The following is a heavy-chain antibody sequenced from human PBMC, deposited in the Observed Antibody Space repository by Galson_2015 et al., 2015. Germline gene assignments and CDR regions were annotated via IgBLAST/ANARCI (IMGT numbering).Heavy chain of an antibody. CDR1: GGTFSSYA. V-gene: IGHV1-69*10. Sequence: SVKVSCKASGGTFSSYAISWVRQAPGQGLEGMGGIIPIFGIANYAQKFQGRVTITADKSTSTAYMELSSLRSEDTAVYYCARANCSSTSCYRTNWFDPWGQGTLVTVSS. J-gene: IGHJ5*02. CDR2: IIPIFGIA. CDR3: ARANCSSTSCYRTNWFDP. D-gene: IGHD2-2*02.